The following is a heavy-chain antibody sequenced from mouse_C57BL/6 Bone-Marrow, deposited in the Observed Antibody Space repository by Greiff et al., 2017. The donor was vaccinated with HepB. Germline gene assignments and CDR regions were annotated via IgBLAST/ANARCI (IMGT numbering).Heavy chain of an antibody. CDR3: ARSIGGTAQATSWFAY. CDR1: GYTFTSYW. D-gene: IGHD3-2*02. V-gene: IGHV1-69*01. Sequence: VQLQQPGAELVMPGASVKLSCKASGYTFTSYWMHWVKQRPGQGLEWIGEIDPSDSYTNYNQKFKGKSTLTVDKSSSTAYMQLSSLTSEDSAVYYCARSIGGTAQATSWFAYWGQGTLVTVSA. J-gene: IGHJ3*01. CDR2: IDPSDSYT.